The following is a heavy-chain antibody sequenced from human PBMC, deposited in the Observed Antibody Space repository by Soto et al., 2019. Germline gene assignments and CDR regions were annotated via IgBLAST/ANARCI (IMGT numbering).Heavy chain of an antibody. CDR3: ARCRAVTTPDRFDY. CDR1: GGSIRSGGYF. D-gene: IGHD4-17*01. J-gene: IGHJ4*02. Sequence: VQLQESGPGLVKPSQTLSLTCTVSGGSIRSGGYFWSWIRQHRGQGLEWIGYIYYSASTYYNPSLQSRVTISVDPSKNQFALKLSSVTAAYTAVYYCARCRAVTTPDRFDYWGQGTLVTVSS. CDR2: IYYSAST. V-gene: IGHV4-31*03.